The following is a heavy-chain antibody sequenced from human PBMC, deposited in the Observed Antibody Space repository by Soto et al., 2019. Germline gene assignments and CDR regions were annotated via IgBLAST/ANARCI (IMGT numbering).Heavy chain of an antibody. CDR1: GGSIISYY. Sequence: QVQLQESGPGLVKPSETLSLTCTVSGGSIISYYWSWIRQPPGKGLEWIGYIYYSGSTNYNPSLKSRVTISVDTSKNQFSLKLSSVTAADTAVYYCARGETYYYDPFGYFDLWGRGTLVTVSS. V-gene: IGHV4-59*01. D-gene: IGHD3-22*01. J-gene: IGHJ2*01. CDR2: IYYSGST. CDR3: ARGETYYYDPFGYFDL.